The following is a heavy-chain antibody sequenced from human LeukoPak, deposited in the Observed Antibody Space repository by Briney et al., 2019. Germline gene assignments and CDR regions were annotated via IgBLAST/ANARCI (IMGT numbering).Heavy chain of an antibody. CDR3: ARGGYCSSTSCPDWFDP. J-gene: IGHJ5*02. CDR2: IVVGSGNT. CDR1: GFTFTSSA. Sequence: GASVKVSCKASGFTFTSSAVQWVRQARGQRLEWIGWIVVGSGNTNYAQKFQERVTITRDMSTSTAYMELSSLRSEDTAVYYCARGGYCSSTSCPDWFDPWGQGTLVTVSS. D-gene: IGHD2-2*01. V-gene: IGHV1-58*01.